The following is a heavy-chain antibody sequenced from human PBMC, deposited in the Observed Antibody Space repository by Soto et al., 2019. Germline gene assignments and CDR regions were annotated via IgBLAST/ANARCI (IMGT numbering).Heavy chain of an antibody. CDR2: IIPIFGTA. V-gene: IGHV1-69*01. J-gene: IGHJ6*02. D-gene: IGHD6-13*01. CDR3: ARARYSSSPDLYYDYGMDV. Sequence: QVQLVQSGAEVKKPGSSVKVSCKASGGTFSSYAISWVRQAPGQGLEWMGGIIPIFGTANYAQKFQGRVTITADESTSTAYMELSSLRSEDTAVYYCARARYSSSPDLYYDYGMDVWGQGPTVTVSS. CDR1: GGTFSSYA.